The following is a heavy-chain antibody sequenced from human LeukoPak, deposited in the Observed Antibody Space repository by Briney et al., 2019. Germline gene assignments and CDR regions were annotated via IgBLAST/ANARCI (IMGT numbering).Heavy chain of an antibody. V-gene: IGHV4-59*08. J-gene: IGHJ6*02. CDR2: IYYSGST. Sequence: SETLSLTCTVSGGSISSYYWSWIRQPPGKGLEWIGYIYYSGSTNYNPSLKSRVTISVDTSKNQFSLKLSSVTAADTAVYYCARGYCSSTSCPNRYYYYYGMDVWGQGTTVTVSS. CDR1: GGSISSYY. CDR3: ARGYCSSTSCPNRYYYYYGMDV. D-gene: IGHD2-2*01.